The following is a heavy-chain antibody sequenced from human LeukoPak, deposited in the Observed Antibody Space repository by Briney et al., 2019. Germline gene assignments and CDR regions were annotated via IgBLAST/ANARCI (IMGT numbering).Heavy chain of an antibody. J-gene: IGHJ3*02. V-gene: IGHV1-2*02. CDR2: INPNSGGT. CDR3: ARAKDDLRRGLGI. Sequence: ASVKVSCKASGYTFTGYYMHWVRQAPGQGLEWMGWINPNSGGTNYAQKFQGRVTMTRDMSTSTVYMELSSLRSEDTAVYYCARAKDDLRRGLGIWGQGTMVTVSS. D-gene: IGHD3-16*01. CDR1: GYTFTGYY.